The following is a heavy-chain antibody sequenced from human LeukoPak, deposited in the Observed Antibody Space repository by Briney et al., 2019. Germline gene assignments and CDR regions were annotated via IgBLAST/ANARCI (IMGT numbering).Heavy chain of an antibody. CDR1: GGSISSYY. V-gene: IGHV4-4*07. Sequence: PSETLSLTCTVSGGSISSYYWSWIRQPAGKGLEWIGRIYTSGSTNYNPSLKSRVTVSVDTSKNQFSLKLSSVTAADTAVYYCARARYYDSSGYPHYYYYYMDVWGKGTTVTVSS. CDR2: IYTSGST. D-gene: IGHD3-22*01. CDR3: ARARYYDSSGYPHYYYYYMDV. J-gene: IGHJ6*03.